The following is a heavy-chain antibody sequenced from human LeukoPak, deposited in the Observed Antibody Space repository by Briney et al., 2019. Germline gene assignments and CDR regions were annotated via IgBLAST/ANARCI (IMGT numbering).Heavy chain of an antibody. D-gene: IGHD5-12*01. CDR2: IIPIFGTA. J-gene: IGHJ4*02. Sequence: GASVKVSCKASGYTFTSYAISWVRQAPGQGLEWMGGIIPIFGTANYAQKFQGRVTITADKSTSTAYMELSSLRSEDTAVYYCARDRIRGYSGYVSGYFDYWGQGTLVTVSS. CDR1: GYTFTSYA. V-gene: IGHV1-69*06. CDR3: ARDRIRGYSGYVSGYFDY.